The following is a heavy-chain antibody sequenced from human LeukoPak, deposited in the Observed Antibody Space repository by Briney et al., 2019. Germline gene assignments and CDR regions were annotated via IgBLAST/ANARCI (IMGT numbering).Heavy chain of an antibody. CDR2: IHYSGST. CDR3: ARQGYYYDSTN. CDR1: GGSITGNY. Sequence: PSETLSLTCTVSGGSITGNYWSWIRQPPGKGLEWIGYIHYSGSTNYNPSLKSRVTISVDTSKNQFSLKLTSVTAADTAVYYCARQGYYYDSTNWGQGTLVTVSS. V-gene: IGHV4-59*08. D-gene: IGHD3-22*01. J-gene: IGHJ4*02.